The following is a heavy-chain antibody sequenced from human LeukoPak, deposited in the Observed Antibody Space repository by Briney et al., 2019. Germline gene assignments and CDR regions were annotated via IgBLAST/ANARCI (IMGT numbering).Heavy chain of an antibody. CDR3: ARGLNTYDSSGFYLF. V-gene: IGHV3-64*04. D-gene: IGHD3-22*01. J-gene: IGHJ4*02. Sequence: GGSLRLSCSASGFIFSSYAMHWVRQAPGKGLEYVSSISDNGGTTYYADSVKGRFTISRDNSKNTVYLQMNSLRAEDTAVYYCARGLNTYDSSGFYLFWGQGTLVTVSS. CDR1: GFIFSSYA. CDR2: ISDNGGTT.